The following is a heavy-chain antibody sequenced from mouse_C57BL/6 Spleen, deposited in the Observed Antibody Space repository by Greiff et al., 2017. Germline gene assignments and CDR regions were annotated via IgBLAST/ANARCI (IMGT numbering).Heavy chain of an antibody. CDR1: GYSFTSYW. CDR2: IYPCDSET. CDR3: ARWSIEARGGWFAY. D-gene: IGHD1-1*01. Sequence: QVQLQQPGPELVRPGSSVKLSCKASGYSFTSYWMDWVKQRPGQGLEWIGNIYPCDSETNYNQKFKGKATLTADKSSSTAYMELSRLTSEDSAVYYCARWSIEARGGWFAYWGKGTLVTVPA. J-gene: IGHJ3*01. V-gene: IGHV1-61*01.